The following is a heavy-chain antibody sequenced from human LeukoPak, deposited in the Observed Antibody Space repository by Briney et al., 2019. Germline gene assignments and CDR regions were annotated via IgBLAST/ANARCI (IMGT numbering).Heavy chain of an antibody. J-gene: IGHJ4*02. CDR3: ARGSGIAVAGSFDY. D-gene: IGHD6-19*01. Sequence: ASVKVSCKASGYTFTSYGISWVRQAPGQGLEWMGWISAYNGNTNYAQKLQGRVTMTTDTSTSTAYMELSSLRSEDTAVYYCARGSGIAVAGSFDYWGQGTLVTVSS. CDR2: ISAYNGNT. CDR1: GYTFTSYG. V-gene: IGHV1-18*01.